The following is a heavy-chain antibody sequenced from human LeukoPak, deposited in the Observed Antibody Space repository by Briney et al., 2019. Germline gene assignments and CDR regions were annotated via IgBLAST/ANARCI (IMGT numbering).Heavy chain of an antibody. CDR3: ARDLRIAAAGAFDY. Sequence: GGSLSLSCAASGFTFDDYGMSWVRQAPGKGLEWVSGINWNGGSTGYADSVKGRFTISRDNAKNSLYLQMNSLRAEDTALYYCARDLRIAAAGAFDYWGQGTLVTVSS. CDR1: GFTFDDYG. J-gene: IGHJ4*02. D-gene: IGHD6-13*01. CDR2: INWNGGST. V-gene: IGHV3-20*04.